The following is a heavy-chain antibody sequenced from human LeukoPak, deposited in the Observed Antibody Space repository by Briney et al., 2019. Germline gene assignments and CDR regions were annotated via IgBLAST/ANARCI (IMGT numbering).Heavy chain of an antibody. J-gene: IGHJ4*02. CDR2: IYYSGST. CDR3: ARVDSTVTTVDYYFDY. D-gene: IGHD4-17*01. V-gene: IGHV4-61*05. Sequence: SETLSLTCAVSGGSIRNSSFYWGWIRQPPGKGLEWIGYIYYSGSTNYNPSLKSRVTISVDTSKNQFSLKLSSVTAADTAVYYCARVDSTVTTVDYYFDYWGQGTLVTVSS. CDR1: GGSIRNSSFY.